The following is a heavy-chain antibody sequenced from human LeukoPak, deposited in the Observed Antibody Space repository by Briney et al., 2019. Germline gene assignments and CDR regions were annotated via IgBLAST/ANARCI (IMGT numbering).Heavy chain of an antibody. CDR3: ARDFVGIDY. CDR2: ISTSGSTI. J-gene: IGHJ4*02. CDR1: GFTFSSYE. D-gene: IGHD2-21*01. Sequence: GGSLRLSCAASGFTFSSYEMNWVRQAPGKGLEWVSYISTSGSTIYYADSVKGRFTISRDNAKNSLYLLMNSLRAEDTAVYYCARDFVGIDYWGQGTLVTVSS. V-gene: IGHV3-48*03.